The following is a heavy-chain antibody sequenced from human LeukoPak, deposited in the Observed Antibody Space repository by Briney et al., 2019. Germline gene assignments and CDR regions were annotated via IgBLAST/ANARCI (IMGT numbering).Heavy chain of an antibody. J-gene: IGHJ5*02. CDR3: VREGQLANYNWFDP. CDR1: GGSISSYY. Sequence: PSETLSLTCTVSGGSISSYYWSWIRQPPGKGLEWIGYIYYNGNTNYNPSLKSRVTISVDTSKNQFSLKLTSVTAADTAVYYCVREGQLANYNWFDPWGQGTLVTVSS. CDR2: IYYNGNT. V-gene: IGHV4-59*01. D-gene: IGHD6-6*01.